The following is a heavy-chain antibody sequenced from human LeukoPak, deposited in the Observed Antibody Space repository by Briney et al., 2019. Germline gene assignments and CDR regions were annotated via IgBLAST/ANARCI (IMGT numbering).Heavy chain of an antibody. CDR1: GYTFTSYY. D-gene: IGHD6-13*01. J-gene: IGHJ5*02. CDR3: ARGELSSSSWYRWFDP. CDR2: INPSGGST. Sequence: GASVKVSCKASGYTFTSYYMHWVRQAPGQGLEWMGIINPSGGSTSYAQKFQGRVTMTRDTSTSTAYMELSRLRSDDTAVYYCARGELSSSSWYRWFDPWGQGTLVTVSS. V-gene: IGHV1-46*01.